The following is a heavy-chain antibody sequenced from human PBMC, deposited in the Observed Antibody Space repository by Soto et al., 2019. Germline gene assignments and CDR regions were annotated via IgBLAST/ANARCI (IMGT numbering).Heavy chain of an antibody. D-gene: IGHD3-10*01. Sequence: QVQLVESGGGVVQPGRSLRVSCAASGFTFSSYGMHWVRQAPGKGLEWVAVISYDGSNKYYADSVKGRFTISRDNSKNTLYLQMNSLRAEDTAVYYCAKDGGAYFGDGTDVWGQGTTVTVSS. J-gene: IGHJ6*02. CDR3: AKDGGAYFGDGTDV. V-gene: IGHV3-30*18. CDR1: GFTFSSYG. CDR2: ISYDGSNK.